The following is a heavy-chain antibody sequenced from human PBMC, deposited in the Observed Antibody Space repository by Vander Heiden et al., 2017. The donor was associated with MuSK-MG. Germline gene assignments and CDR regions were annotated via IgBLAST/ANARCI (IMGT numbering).Heavy chain of an antibody. CDR3: ARAVYCSSTSCYTFKK. CDR2: ISSSGSTI. J-gene: IGHJ1*01. V-gene: IGHV3-11*01. CDR1: GFIFSDYY. D-gene: IGHD2-2*02. Sequence: QVQLVESGGGLVKPGGSLRLSCAASGFIFSDYYMSWIRQAPGKGLEWVSYISSSGSTIYYADSVKGRITISRDNAKNSRYLQMNSLRAEETAVYYCARAVYCSSTSCYTFKKWGQGTLVTVSS.